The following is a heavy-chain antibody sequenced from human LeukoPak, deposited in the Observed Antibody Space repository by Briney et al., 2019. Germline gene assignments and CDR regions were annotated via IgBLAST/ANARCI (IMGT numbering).Heavy chain of an antibody. J-gene: IGHJ5*02. V-gene: IGHV4-61*02. CDR3: ARDRAMYWFDP. CDR1: GGSISSGNYY. Sequence: SQTLSLTCTVSGGSISSGNYYWSWIRQPAGKGLEWIGRIYTSGSTHYNPSLKSRVTISVDTSKNQFSLKLSSVTAADTAVYYCARDRAMYWFDPWGQGTLVTVSS. D-gene: IGHD2-2*01. CDR2: IYTSGST.